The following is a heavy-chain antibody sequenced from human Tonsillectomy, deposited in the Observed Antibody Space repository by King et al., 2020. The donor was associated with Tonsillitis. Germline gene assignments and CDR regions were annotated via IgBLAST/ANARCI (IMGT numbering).Heavy chain of an antibody. CDR2: MYYSGTI. D-gene: IGHD6-19*01. CDR1: GGSISSSDHY. Sequence: QLQESGPGVVKPSETLSLTCTVSGGSISSSDHYWAWIRHPPGKGLEWIGYMYYSGTIFYNPSLKSRITISCGTSVNQFSLKLSSVTAADTAVYFCARYVSGSFDYWGQGVLVTVSS. CDR3: ARYVSGSFDY. V-gene: IGHV4-39*01. J-gene: IGHJ4*02.